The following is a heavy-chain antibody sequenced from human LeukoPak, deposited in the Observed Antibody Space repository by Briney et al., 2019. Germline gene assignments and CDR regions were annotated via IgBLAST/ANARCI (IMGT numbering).Heavy chain of an antibody. CDR2: ISYDGSNK. Sequence: GGSLRLSCAASGFTFSSYAMHWVRQAPGKGLEGVAVISYDGSNKYYADSVKGRFTISRDNSKNTLYLQMSSLRAEDTAVYYCAKASHKYYYDSSDIDHWGQGTLVTVSS. CDR1: GFTFSSYA. D-gene: IGHD3-22*01. J-gene: IGHJ4*02. CDR3: AKASHKYYYDSSDIDH. V-gene: IGHV3-30*04.